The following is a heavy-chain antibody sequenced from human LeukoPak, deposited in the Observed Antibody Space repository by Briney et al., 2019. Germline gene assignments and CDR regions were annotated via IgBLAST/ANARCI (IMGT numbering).Heavy chain of an antibody. D-gene: IGHD3-10*01. CDR1: RYTFTSYG. Sequence: ASVKVSCKASRYTFTSYGISWVRQAPGQGLEWMGWISANNGNTNYAQKLQGRVTMTTDTSTSTAYMELRSLRSDDTAVYYCARASGPIWFGELLDYYYYGMDVWGQGTTVTVSS. CDR2: ISANNGNT. J-gene: IGHJ6*02. V-gene: IGHV1-18*01. CDR3: ARASGPIWFGELLDYYYYGMDV.